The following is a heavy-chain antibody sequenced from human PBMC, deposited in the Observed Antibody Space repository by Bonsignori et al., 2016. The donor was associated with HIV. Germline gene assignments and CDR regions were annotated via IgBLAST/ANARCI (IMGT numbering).Heavy chain of an antibody. J-gene: IGHJ4*02. CDR3: TTGQFCVGDCYSAVMDS. Sequence: GGSLRLSCTASGFTLNYAWMSWVRQAPGKGLEWVGRFAKKRDGDTTDYATPVKGRFSISKDDSKNTLYLEMNGLKIEDTAVYFCTTGQFCVGDCYSAVMDSWGQGVLVTVSS. CDR1: GFTLNYAW. CDR2: FAKKRDGDTT. D-gene: IGHD2-21*01. V-gene: IGHV3-15*04.